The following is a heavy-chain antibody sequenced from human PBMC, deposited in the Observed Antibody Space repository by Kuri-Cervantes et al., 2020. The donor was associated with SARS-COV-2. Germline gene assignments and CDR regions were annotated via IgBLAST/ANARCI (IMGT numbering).Heavy chain of an antibody. CDR1: GYSISSGYY. D-gene: IGHD3-22*01. CDR2: IRCKAYGGTT. CDR3: TTVWVVVIH. V-gene: IGHV3-49*03. J-gene: IGHJ4*02. Sequence: LSLTCTVSGYSISSGYYWGWIRQPPGKGLEWVGFIRCKAYGGTTEYAASVKGRFTISRDDSKSIAYLQMNSLKTEDTAVYYCTTVWVVVIHWGQGTLVTVSS.